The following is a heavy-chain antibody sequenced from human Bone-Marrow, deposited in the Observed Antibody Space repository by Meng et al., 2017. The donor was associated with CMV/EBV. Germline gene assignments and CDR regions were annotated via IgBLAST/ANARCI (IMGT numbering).Heavy chain of an antibody. J-gene: IGHJ4*02. CDR2: IYSGGSST. D-gene: IGHD3-22*01. Sequence: GESLKISCAASGFTFSSYAMSWVRQAPGKGLEWVSVIYSGGSSTYYADSVKGRFTISRDNSKNTLYLQMNSLRAEDTAMYYCARDKSTFNYYDSSGYSLWCQGTLVTVS. CDR1: GFTFSSYA. V-gene: IGHV3-23*03. CDR3: ARDKSTFNYYDSSGYSL.